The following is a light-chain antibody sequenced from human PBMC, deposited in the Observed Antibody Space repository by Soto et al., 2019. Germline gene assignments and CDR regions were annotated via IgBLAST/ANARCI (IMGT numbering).Light chain of an antibody. CDR1: QSISTW. Sequence: DIQMTQSPSTLSASVGDRVTITCRASQSISTWLAWYQQKPGKAPKLLIYKTSTLETGVPSRFSGSGSGTDFTLTISSLQPDDFSTYYCQQYNSYPRTFGQGTKVEIK. CDR3: QQYNSYPRT. V-gene: IGKV1-5*03. J-gene: IGKJ1*01. CDR2: KTS.